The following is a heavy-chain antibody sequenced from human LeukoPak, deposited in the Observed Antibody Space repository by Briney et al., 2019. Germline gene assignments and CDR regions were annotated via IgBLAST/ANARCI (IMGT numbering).Heavy chain of an antibody. CDR2: ISWNSGSI. J-gene: IGHJ4*02. V-gene: IGHV3-9*01. D-gene: IGHD3-22*01. CDR3: AKGYYDSSGTDY. Sequence: PGGSLRLSCAASGFTFSSYWMSWVRQAPGKGLEWVSGISWNSGSIGYADSVKGRFTISRDNAKNSLYLQMNSLRAEDTALYYCAKGYYDSSGTDYWGQGTLVTVSS. CDR1: GFTFSSYW.